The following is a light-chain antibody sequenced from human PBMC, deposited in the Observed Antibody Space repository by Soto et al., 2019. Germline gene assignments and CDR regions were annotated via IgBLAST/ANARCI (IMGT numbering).Light chain of an antibody. CDR1: SSDVGGYNY. Sequence: QSALTQPASVSGSPGQSITISCTGTSSDVGGYNYVSWYHQHPGKAPKLMLYDVSNRPSGVSNRFSGSKSGNTASLSISGLPAEVEADSSLSAYTNSTTLVF. V-gene: IGLV2-14*01. CDR3: SAYTNSTTLV. CDR2: DVS. J-gene: IGLJ1*01.